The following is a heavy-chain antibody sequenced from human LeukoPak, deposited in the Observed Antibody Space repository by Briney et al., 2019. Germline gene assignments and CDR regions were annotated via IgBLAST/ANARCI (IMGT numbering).Heavy chain of an antibody. CDR3: ARDLGWGYDLGNYFDY. J-gene: IGHJ4*02. CDR2: ISSSGSTI. CDR1: GFTFSSYE. D-gene: IGHD5-12*01. V-gene: IGHV3-48*03. Sequence: GGSLRLSCAASGFTFSSYEMNWVRQAPGKGLEWVSYISSSGSTIYYADSVKGRFTISRDNAKNSLYLQMNSLRAEDTAVYYCARDLGWGYDLGNYFDYWGQGTLVTVSS.